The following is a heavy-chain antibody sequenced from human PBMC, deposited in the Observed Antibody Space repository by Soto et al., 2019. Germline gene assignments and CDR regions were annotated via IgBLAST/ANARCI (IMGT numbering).Heavy chain of an antibody. CDR1: GAPLSGYY. D-gene: IGHD6-13*01. Sequence: SETLSLTCAVYGAPLSGYYWSWVRRPPGKGLEWIGEIYHSGSTNYNPSLKSRVTISVDKSKNQFSLKLSSVTAADTAVYYCARAGEQQLVSAFDIWGQGTMVTVSS. CDR2: IYHSGST. CDR3: ARAGEQQLVSAFDI. V-gene: IGHV4-34*01. J-gene: IGHJ3*02.